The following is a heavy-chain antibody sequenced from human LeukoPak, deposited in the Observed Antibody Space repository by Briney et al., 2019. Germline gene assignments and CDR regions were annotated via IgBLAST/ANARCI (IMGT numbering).Heavy chain of an antibody. V-gene: IGHV3-23*01. CDR3: AKSPVSSCRGSFCYPFDY. J-gene: IGHJ4*02. CDR2: ISGSDDGT. D-gene: IGHD2-15*01. Sequence: GGSLRLSCAASGFSFSSYRMNWVRQIPGKGLEWVSAISGSDDGTYYADSVKGRFTISRDNSRNTLYLQMNTLRAEDTAVYFCAKSPVSSCRGSFCYPFDYWGQGNLVTVSS. CDR1: GFSFSSYR.